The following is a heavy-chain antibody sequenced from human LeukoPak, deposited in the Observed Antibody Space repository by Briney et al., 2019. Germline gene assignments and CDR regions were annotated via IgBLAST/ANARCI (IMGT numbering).Heavy chain of an antibody. J-gene: IGHJ5*02. Sequence: GGSLRLSCAASGFTFSSYSMNWVRQAPGKGLEWVSYISSSSSTIYYADSVKGRFTISRDNAKNSLYLQMNSLRAEDTAVYYCARDLRGIDYYGSGSYRSPYGPWGQGTLVTVSS. CDR2: ISSSSSTI. V-gene: IGHV3-48*04. D-gene: IGHD3-10*01. CDR1: GFTFSSYS. CDR3: ARDLRGIDYYGSGSYRSPYGP.